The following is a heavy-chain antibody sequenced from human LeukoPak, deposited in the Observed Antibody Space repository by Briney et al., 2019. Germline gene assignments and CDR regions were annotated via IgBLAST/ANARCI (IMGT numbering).Heavy chain of an antibody. D-gene: IGHD2-21*02. V-gene: IGHV4-39*01. CDR1: GGSISSSTYY. Sequence: PSETLSLTCTVSGGSISSSTYYWGWIRQPPGKGLEWIGSIYYSGSTNYNPSLKSRVTISVDTPKNQFSLRLSSVTAADTAVYFCARHYVSGMTAKGYFHYWGQGTLVTVSS. CDR3: ARHYVSGMTAKGYFHY. CDR2: IYYSGST. J-gene: IGHJ4*02.